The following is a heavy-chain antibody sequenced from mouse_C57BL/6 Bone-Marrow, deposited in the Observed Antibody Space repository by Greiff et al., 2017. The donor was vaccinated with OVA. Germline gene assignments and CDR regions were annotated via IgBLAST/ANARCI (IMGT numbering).Heavy chain of an antibody. J-gene: IGHJ4*01. D-gene: IGHD2-4*01. CDR3: ALSMSTSAMDY. CDR2: IWGVGST. V-gene: IGHV2-6*01. CDR1: GFSLTSYG. Sequence: QVQLQQSGPGLVAPSQSLSITCTVSGFSLTSYGVDWVRQSPGKGLEWLGVIWGVGSTNYNSALKSRLSISKDNSKSQVFLKMNSLQTDDTAMYYCALSMSTSAMDYWGQGTSVTVSS.